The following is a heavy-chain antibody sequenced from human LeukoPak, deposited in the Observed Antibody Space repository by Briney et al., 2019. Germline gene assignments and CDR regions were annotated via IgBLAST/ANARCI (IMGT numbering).Heavy chain of an antibody. J-gene: IGHJ6*03. Sequence: ASVKVSCKASGYTFTSYAMNWVRQAPGQGLEWMGWINPNSGGTNYAQKFQGRVTMTRDTSISTAYMELSRLRSDDTAVYYCARIVVVPAAMFSYYYYYMDVWGKGTTVTVSS. CDR2: INPNSGGT. CDR3: ARIVVVPAAMFSYYYYYMDV. V-gene: IGHV1-2*02. CDR1: GYTFTSYA. D-gene: IGHD2-2*01.